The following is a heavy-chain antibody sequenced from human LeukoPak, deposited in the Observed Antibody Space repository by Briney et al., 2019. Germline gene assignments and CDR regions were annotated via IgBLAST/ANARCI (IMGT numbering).Heavy chain of an antibody. CDR3: LLQLAYQIDY. CDR2: INPNSGGT. J-gene: IGHJ4*02. V-gene: IGHV1-2*02. Sequence: ASVKLSCKASGGTFSSYAISWVRQAPGQGLEWMGWINPNSGGTNYAQKFQGRVTMTRDTSISTAYMELSRLRSDDTAVYYCLLQLAYQIDYWGQGTLVTVSS. D-gene: IGHD6-13*01. CDR1: GGTFSSYA.